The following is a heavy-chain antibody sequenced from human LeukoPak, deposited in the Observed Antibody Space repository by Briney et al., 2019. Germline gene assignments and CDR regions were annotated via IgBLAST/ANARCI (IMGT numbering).Heavy chain of an antibody. J-gene: IGHJ4*02. Sequence: GGSLRLSCAASGFTFSSYWMSWVRQAPGKGLEWVANIKQDGSEKYYVDSVKGRFTISRDNAKNSLYLQMNSLRAKDTAVYYCARVSGWKVYYFDYWGQGTLVTVSS. V-gene: IGHV3-7*03. CDR1: GFTFSSYW. D-gene: IGHD6-19*01. CDR3: ARVSGWKVYYFDY. CDR2: IKQDGSEK.